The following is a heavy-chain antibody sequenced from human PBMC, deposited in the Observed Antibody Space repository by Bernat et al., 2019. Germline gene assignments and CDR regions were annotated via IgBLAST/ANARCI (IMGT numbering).Heavy chain of an antibody. Sequence: QVQLVESGGGVVQPGRSLRLSCAASGFTFSSYGMHWVRQAPGKGLEWVAVIWYDGSNKYYADSVKGRFTISRDNSKNTLYLQMNSLRAEDTAVYYCARGNRYYDFWSGYWGYYYGMDVWGQGTTVTVSS. CDR1: GFTFSSYG. J-gene: IGHJ6*02. V-gene: IGHV3-33*01. CDR2: IWYDGSNK. CDR3: ARGNRYYDFWSGYWGYYYGMDV. D-gene: IGHD3-3*01.